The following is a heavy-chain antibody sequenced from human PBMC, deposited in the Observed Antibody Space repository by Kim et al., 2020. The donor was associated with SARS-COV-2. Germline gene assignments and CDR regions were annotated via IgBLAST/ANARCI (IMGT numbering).Heavy chain of an antibody. CDR2: IYYSGST. J-gene: IGHJ4*02. Sequence: TLSLTCAVSGGSISSSADYSWSWIRQPPGKGLEWIGYIYYSGSTYYNPSLKSRVTISLDRSENHFSLKLSSVTAADTAVDYCARQGYTSGTDYWGQGT. CDR3: ARQGYTSGTDY. D-gene: IGHD6-19*01. V-gene: IGHV4-30-2*01. CDR1: GGSISSSADYS.